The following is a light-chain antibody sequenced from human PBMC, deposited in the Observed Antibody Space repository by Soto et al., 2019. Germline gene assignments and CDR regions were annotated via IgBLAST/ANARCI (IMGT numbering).Light chain of an antibody. CDR3: QQSYSTQPP. CDR1: QSISSW. J-gene: IGKJ4*01. V-gene: IGKV1-5*01. CDR2: DAS. Sequence: DIQMTQSPSTLSASVGDRVTITCRASQSISSWLAWYQQTPGKAPKLLIYDASSLESGVPSRFSGSGSGTEFTLTISSLQPDDFATYYCQQSYSTQPPIGGGXK.